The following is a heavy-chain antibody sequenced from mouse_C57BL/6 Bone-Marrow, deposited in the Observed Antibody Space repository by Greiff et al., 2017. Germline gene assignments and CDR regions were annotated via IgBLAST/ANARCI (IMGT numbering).Heavy chain of an antibody. J-gene: IGHJ4*01. CDR1: GYTFTSYW. D-gene: IGHD1-1*01. V-gene: IGHV1-52*01. Sequence: QVQLQQPGAELVRPGSSVKLSCKASGYTFTSYWMHWVKQRPIQGLEWIGNIDPSDSETHYNQKFKDKATLTVDKSSSTAYMQLSSLTSEDSAVYDCARFSIYYGSSCDAMDYWGQGTSVTVSS. CDR3: ARFSIYYGSSCDAMDY. CDR2: IDPSDSET.